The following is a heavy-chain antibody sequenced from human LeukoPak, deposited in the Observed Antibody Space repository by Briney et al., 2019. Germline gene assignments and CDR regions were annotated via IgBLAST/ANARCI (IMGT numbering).Heavy chain of an antibody. V-gene: IGHV4-34*01. CDR1: GGSFSGYY. CDR2: INRSGST. D-gene: IGHD2-2*01. J-gene: IGHJ4*02. Sequence: SETLSLTCAVYGGSFSGYYWSWIRQPPGKGLEWIGEINRSGSTNYNPSLKSRVTISVDTSKNQFSLKLSSVTAADTAVYYCARVVCSSTSCYPFDYWGQGTLVTVSS. CDR3: ARVVCSSTSCYPFDY.